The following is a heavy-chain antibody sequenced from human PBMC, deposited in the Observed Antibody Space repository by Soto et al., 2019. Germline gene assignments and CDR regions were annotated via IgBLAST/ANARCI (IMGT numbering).Heavy chain of an antibody. CDR2: INDSGST. CDR3: ARVTVAAKRIFQR. Sequence: QVQLQQWGAGLLNPSETLSLTCAVYGGSFSGYYWSWIRKPPGKGLEWIGEINDSGSTNYNPSLKGRGTISLDPSKIQCSLKLSSLTAAGQAVYYCARVTVAAKRIFQRWGQGPLVTLSS. CDR1: GGSFSGYY. J-gene: IGHJ1*01. V-gene: IGHV4-34*01. D-gene: IGHD6-19*01.